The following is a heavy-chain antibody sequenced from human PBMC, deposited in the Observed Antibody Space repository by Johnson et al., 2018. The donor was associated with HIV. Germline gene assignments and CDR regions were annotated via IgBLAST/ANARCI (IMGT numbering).Heavy chain of an antibody. J-gene: IGHJ3*02. CDR2: VYSGGNT. D-gene: IGHD3-22*01. CDR3: ARDGPNIGYDDSSGLDAFDI. CDR1: GFTVSRNH. Sequence: VQLVESGGGLVQPGGSLRLSCAASGFTVSRNHMSWVRQAPGKGLEWVSIVYSGGNTYYADSVKGRFTISRDNSKDTLYLQMNSLRAEDTAVYFCARDGPNIGYDDSSGLDAFDIWGQGTMVTVSS. V-gene: IGHV3-66*01.